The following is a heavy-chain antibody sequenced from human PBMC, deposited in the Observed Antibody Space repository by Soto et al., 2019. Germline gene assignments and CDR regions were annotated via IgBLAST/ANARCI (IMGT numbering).Heavy chain of an antibody. J-gene: IGHJ3*02. Sequence: QVQLVESGGGLVKPGGSLRLSCAASGFTFSDYFMSWMRQAPGKGLEWISYISSSGDTKYYADSVKGRFTVSRDNTRKIMYLQMNNVRAEDTDVYHCAIAFDIWSQGTVVTVSS. CDR1: GFTFSDYF. V-gene: IGHV3-11*01. CDR3: AIAFDI. CDR2: ISSSGDTK.